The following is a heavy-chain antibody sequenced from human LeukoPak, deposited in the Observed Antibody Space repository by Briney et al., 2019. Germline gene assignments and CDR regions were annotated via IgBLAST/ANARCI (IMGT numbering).Heavy chain of an antibody. Sequence: SVKFSCKASGGTFSTYAISWVRQAPGQGLEWMGGIIPIFGTANYAQKFQGRVTITTDESTSTAYMELSSLRSEETAVYYCARHVVRGRIAVAGNFDYWGQGTLVTVSS. J-gene: IGHJ4*02. D-gene: IGHD6-19*01. CDR3: ARHVVRGRIAVAGNFDY. CDR1: GGTFSTYA. CDR2: IIPIFGTA. V-gene: IGHV1-69*05.